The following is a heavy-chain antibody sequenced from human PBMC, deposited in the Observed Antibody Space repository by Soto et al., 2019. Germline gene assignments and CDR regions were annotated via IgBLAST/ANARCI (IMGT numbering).Heavy chain of an antibody. D-gene: IGHD1-20*01. CDR3: ARPTYNSGSPFDY. Sequence: SETLSLTCTVSGGSISSYYWSWIRQPPGKGLEWIGYIYYSGSTNYNPSLKSRVTISVDTSRNQFSLKLSSVTAADTAVYYCARPTYNSGSPFDYWGQGTLVTVSS. CDR1: GGSISSYY. CDR2: IYYSGST. J-gene: IGHJ4*02. V-gene: IGHV4-59*01.